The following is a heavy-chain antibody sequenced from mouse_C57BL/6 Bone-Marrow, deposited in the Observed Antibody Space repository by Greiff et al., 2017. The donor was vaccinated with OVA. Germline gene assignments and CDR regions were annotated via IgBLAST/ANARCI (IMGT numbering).Heavy chain of an antibody. D-gene: IGHD1-1*01. CDR3: ARGPSITTVVGTRDYFYAMDY. J-gene: IGHJ4*01. Sequence: QVQLQQPGAELVKPGASVKLSCKASGYTFTSYWMHWVKQRPGQGLEWLGMIHPNSGSTNYNEKFTSKATLTVDKSSSTAYMQLSSLTSEDSAVYYCARGPSITTVVGTRDYFYAMDYWGEGTSVTVSS. CDR1: GYTFTSYW. CDR2: IHPNSGST. V-gene: IGHV1-64*01.